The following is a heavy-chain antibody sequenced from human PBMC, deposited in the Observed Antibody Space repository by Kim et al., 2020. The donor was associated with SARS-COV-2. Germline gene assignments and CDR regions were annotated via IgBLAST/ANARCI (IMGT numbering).Heavy chain of an antibody. V-gene: IGHV3-30*04. CDR1: GFTFSSYA. J-gene: IGHJ3*01. CDR2: ISYDGSNK. CDR3: ARERIMVRGGMALPDAF. Sequence: GGSLRLSCAASGFTFSSYAMHWVRQAPGKGLEWVAVISYDGSNKYYADSVKGRFTISRDNSKNTLYLQMNSLRAEDTAVYYCARERIMVRGGMALPDAF. D-gene: IGHD3-10*01.